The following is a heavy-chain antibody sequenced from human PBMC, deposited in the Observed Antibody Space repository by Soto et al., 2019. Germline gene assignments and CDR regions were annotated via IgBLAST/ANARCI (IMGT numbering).Heavy chain of an antibody. V-gene: IGHV4-4*02. D-gene: IGHD6-19*01. CDR1: GASISSEQY. CDR2: IHHSGST. Sequence: QMQLQESGPGLVKASETLSLTCAVSGASISSEQYWTWVRQPPGKGLEWIWDIHHSGSTNNNPSLRSRLIMSVDTSKNQFSLNLNSVTAADTAVYYCARSFGWYAIDQWGQGTLVTVSS. CDR3: ARSFGWYAIDQ. J-gene: IGHJ4*02.